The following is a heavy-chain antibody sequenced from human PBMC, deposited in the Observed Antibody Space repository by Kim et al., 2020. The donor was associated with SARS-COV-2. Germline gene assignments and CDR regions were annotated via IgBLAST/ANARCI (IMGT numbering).Heavy chain of an antibody. J-gene: IGHJ6*01. CDR2: INHSGST. CDR1: GGSFSGYY. CDR3: ARGPGYYGSGSYSIYYYYG. D-gene: IGHD3-10*01. Sequence: SETLSLTCAVYGGSFSGYYWSWIRQPPGKGLEWIGEINHSGSTNYNPSLKSRVTISVDTSKNQFSLKLSSVTAADTAVYYCARGPGYYGSGSYSIYYYYG. V-gene: IGHV4-34*01.